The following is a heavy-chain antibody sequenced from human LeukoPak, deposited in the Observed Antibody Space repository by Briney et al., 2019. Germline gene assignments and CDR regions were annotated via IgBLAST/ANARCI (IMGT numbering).Heavy chain of an antibody. V-gene: IGHV3-7*05. CDR2: IKEDGSEK. J-gene: IGHJ4*02. D-gene: IGHD2-2*01. CDR1: GFTFSNYA. Sequence: PGGSLRLSCAASGFTFSNYAMSWVRQAPGKGLEWVANIKEDGSEKYYVDSVKGRFTISRDNAKNSLYLQMNSLRAEDTAVYYCARGRRYCSSTICSNFDFWGQGTLVTVSS. CDR3: ARGRRYCSSTICSNFDF.